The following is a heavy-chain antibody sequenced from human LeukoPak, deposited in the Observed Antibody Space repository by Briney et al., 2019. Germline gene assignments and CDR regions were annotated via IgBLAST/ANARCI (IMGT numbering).Heavy chain of an antibody. CDR3: ARETVTTAFDI. CDR2: IYSGGST. V-gene: IGHV3-53*01. Sequence: PGGSLRLSCAASGFTVSSNYMSWVRQAPGKGLEWVSVIYSGGSTYYADSVKGRFTISRDNSKSTLYLQMNSLRAEDTAVYYCARETVTTAFDIWGQGTMVTVSS. J-gene: IGHJ3*02. CDR1: GFTVSSNY. D-gene: IGHD4-17*01.